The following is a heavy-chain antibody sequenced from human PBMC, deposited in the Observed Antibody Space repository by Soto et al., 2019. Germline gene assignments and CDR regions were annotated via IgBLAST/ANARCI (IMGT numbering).Heavy chain of an antibody. CDR2: IISIFGTA. V-gene: IGHV1-69*06. J-gene: IGHJ4*02. D-gene: IGHD3-22*01. CDR1: GGTFSSYA. CDR3: ARDRIEGYYDSSGYLDY. Sequence: SVKVSCKASGGTFSSYAISWVRQAPGQGLEWMGGIISIFGTANYAQKFQGRVTITADKSTSTAYMELSSLRSEDTAVYYCARDRIEGYYDSSGYLDYWGQGTLVTVSS.